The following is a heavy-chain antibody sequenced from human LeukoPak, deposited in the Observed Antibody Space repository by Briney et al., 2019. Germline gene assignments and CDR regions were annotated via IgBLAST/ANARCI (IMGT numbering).Heavy chain of an antibody. Sequence: GGSLRLSCAASGFTFSSYAMSWVRQAPGKGLEWVSGISWNSGSIGYADSVKGRFTISRDNAKNSLYLQMNSLRAEDTALYYCAKDLNGGNSGFDYWGQGTLVTVSS. CDR1: GFTFSSYA. CDR2: ISWNSGSI. J-gene: IGHJ4*02. V-gene: IGHV3-9*01. CDR3: AKDLNGGNSGFDY. D-gene: IGHD4-23*01.